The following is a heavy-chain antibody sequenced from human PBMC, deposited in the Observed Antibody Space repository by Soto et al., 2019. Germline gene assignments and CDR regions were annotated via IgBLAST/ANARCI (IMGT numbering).Heavy chain of an antibody. CDR3: ARGVHPSGTTVTDPDY. J-gene: IGHJ4*02. Sequence: SETLSLTCAGYGGAFSGYYWSGIRQPPGKGLEWIGEINHSGSTNYNPSLKSRVTISVDTSKNQFSLKLSSVTAADTAVYYCARGVHPSGTTVTDPDYWGQGTLVTVPS. D-gene: IGHD4-17*01. CDR2: INHSGST. CDR1: GGAFSGYY. V-gene: IGHV4-34*01.